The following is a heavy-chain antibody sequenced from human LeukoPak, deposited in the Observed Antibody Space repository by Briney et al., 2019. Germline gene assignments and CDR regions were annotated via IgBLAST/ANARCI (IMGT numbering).Heavy chain of an antibody. CDR2: INTDGSST. Sequence: GGPLRLSCAASGFTFSSDWMHWVRQAPGKGLVWISRINTDGSSTTYADSVKGRFTISRDNAKNTLYLQMNSLRAEDTAVYYCARDSSPTTGGYYMDVWGKGTTVTVSS. CDR1: GFTFSSDW. D-gene: IGHD1-14*01. CDR3: ARDSSPTTGGYYMDV. J-gene: IGHJ6*03. V-gene: IGHV3-74*03.